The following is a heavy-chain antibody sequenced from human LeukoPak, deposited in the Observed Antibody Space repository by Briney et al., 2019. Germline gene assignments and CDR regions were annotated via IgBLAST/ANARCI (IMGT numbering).Heavy chain of an antibody. CDR3: ARFPRDRITADPFDY. V-gene: IGHV4-39*01. Sequence: SETLSLTCTVSGGSISSSSFHWGWIRQPPGKGLECIGSIYYSGRTYYNPSLKSRVTISVDTSKNQFSLNLSSVTAADTAVYYCARFPRDRITADPFDYWGQGTLVTVSS. J-gene: IGHJ4*02. D-gene: IGHD6-13*01. CDR1: GGSISSSSFH. CDR2: IYYSGRT.